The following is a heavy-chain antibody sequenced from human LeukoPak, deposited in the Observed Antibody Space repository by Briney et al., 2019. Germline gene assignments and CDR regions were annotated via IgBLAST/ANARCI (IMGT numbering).Heavy chain of an antibody. Sequence: PGGSLGLSCAASGFSFSNYKMNWVRQAPGKGLQWVAYISSSGRAVYYADSVRGRFTISRDNAKNSLHLQMNSLRAEDTAVYYCARAGTDYYDNSGYYYEVFYFDYWGQGTLVTVSS. CDR1: GFSFSNYK. V-gene: IGHV3-48*03. CDR3: ARAGTDYYDNSGYYYEVFYFDY. J-gene: IGHJ4*02. CDR2: ISSSGRAV. D-gene: IGHD3-22*01.